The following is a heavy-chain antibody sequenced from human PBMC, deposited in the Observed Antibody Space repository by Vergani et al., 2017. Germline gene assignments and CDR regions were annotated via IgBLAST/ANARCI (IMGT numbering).Heavy chain of an antibody. CDR1: GYIFTQSV. J-gene: IGHJ5*02. D-gene: IGHD2-21*01. Sequence: QVQLVQSGSELKKPGASVKISCKASGYIFTQSVMNWVRQAPGQGPEWMGWINTATGKSTYAQDFTGRFVFSLDTSVNTAYLQISSLKTEDTAIHYCATTTTWRVCDSWGQGTLVTVST. CDR2: INTATGKS. CDR3: ATTTTWRVCDS. V-gene: IGHV7-4-1*02.